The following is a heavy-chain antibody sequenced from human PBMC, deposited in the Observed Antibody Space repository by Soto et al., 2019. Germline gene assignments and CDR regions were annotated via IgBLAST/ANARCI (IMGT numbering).Heavy chain of an antibody. CDR2: ISSSSSYI. V-gene: IGHV3-21*01. CDR1: GFTFSSYS. Sequence: GWSLRLSCAASGFTFSSYSMNWVRQAPGKGLEWVSSISSSSSYIYYADSVKGRFTISRDNAKNSLYLQMNSLRAEDTAVYYCAGDEGSDGSFWGQGTLVTVSS. CDR3: AGDEGSDGSF. J-gene: IGHJ4*02.